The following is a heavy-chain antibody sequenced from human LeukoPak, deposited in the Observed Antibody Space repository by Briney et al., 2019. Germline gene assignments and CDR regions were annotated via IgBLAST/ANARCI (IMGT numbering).Heavy chain of an antibody. CDR3: ARELTPSNYGLYLD. CDR1: GDSMRSGSFY. D-gene: IGHD4-11*01. Sequence: SQTLSLTCTVSGDSMRSGSFYWNWMRQPAGKGLEWIGRIYSTGASNYNPSLKSRVTMSADTSRNQFSLKLNSVTAADTAVYYCARELTPSNYGLYLDWGQGALVIVSS. CDR2: IYSTGAS. J-gene: IGHJ4*02. V-gene: IGHV4-61*02.